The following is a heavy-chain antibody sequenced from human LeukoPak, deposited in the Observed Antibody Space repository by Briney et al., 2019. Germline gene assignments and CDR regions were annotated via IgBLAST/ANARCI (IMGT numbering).Heavy chain of an antibody. D-gene: IGHD3-22*01. J-gene: IGHJ3*02. V-gene: IGHV3-7*01. Sequence: PGGSLRLSCAASGFTFSSYWMSWVRQAPGKGLEWVANINQDGSETYYVDSVKGRFTVSRDNAKNSLFLQMNSLRVEDTAMYYCARDLPSSGYWYRDAFDIWGRGTMVTVSS. CDR2: INQDGSET. CDR3: ARDLPSSGYWYRDAFDI. CDR1: GFTFSSYW.